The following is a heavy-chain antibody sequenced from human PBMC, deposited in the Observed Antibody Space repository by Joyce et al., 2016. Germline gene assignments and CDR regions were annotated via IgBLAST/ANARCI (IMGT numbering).Heavy chain of an antibody. Sequence: QVQLVQPGAEVKKPGASVKVPCQASGYTFTGYYMHWVRQAPGQGLEWMGWSDPDSGGTNYAHKFQGRGTMTRDTSISTAYMELGGLGSDDTAVYYCARDIRAPADTGGMDGWGQGTTVTVSS. D-gene: IGHD2-2*01. CDR3: ARDIRAPADTGGMDG. J-gene: IGHJ6*02. CDR2: SDPDSGGT. CDR1: GYTFTGYY. V-gene: IGHV1-2*07.